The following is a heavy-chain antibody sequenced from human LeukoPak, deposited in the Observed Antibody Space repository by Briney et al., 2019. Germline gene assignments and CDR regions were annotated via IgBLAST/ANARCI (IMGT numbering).Heavy chain of an antibody. D-gene: IGHD1-26*01. J-gene: IGHJ4*02. CDR3: AVVVGATRGTYYFDY. CDR2: IYHSGST. Sequence: SETLSLTCAVSGYSISSGYYWGWIRQPPGKGLEWIGSIYHSGSTYYNPSLKSRVTISVDTSKNHFSLKLSSVTAADTAVYYCAVVVGATRGTYYFDYWGQGTLVTVSS. CDR1: GYSISSGYY. V-gene: IGHV4-38-2*01.